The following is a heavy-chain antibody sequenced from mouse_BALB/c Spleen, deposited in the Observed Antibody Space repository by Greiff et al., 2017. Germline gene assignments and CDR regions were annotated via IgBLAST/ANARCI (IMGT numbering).Heavy chain of an antibody. J-gene: IGHJ2*01. V-gene: IGHV1S81*02. CDR1: GYTFTSYW. CDR2: INPSNGRT. CDR3: ARGLASHFDY. D-gene: IGHD3-3*01. Sequence: QVQLQQPGAELVKPGASVKLSCKASGYTFTSYWMHWVQQRPGQGLEWIGEINPSNGRTNYNEKFKSKATLTVDKYSSTAYMQLSSLTAEDSAVYYCARGLASHFDYWGQGTTLTVSS.